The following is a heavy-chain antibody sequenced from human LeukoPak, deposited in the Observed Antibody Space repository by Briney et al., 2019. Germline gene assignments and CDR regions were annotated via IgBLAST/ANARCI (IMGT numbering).Heavy chain of an antibody. J-gene: IGHJ4*02. Sequence: SETLSLTCTVSGGSISSSSYYWGWIRQPPGKGLEWIGSIYYSGSTYYNPSLKSRVTISVDTSKNQFSLKLSSVTAADTAVYYCASTLYDYGDYVGGFDYWGQGTLVTVSS. CDR1: GGSISSSSYY. D-gene: IGHD4-17*01. CDR3: ASTLYDYGDYVGGFDY. CDR2: IYYSGST. V-gene: IGHV4-39*01.